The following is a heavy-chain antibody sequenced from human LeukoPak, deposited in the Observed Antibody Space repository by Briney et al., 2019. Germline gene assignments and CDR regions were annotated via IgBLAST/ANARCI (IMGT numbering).Heavy chain of an antibody. Sequence: SQTLSLTCAISGDSVSSNSVIWNWIRQSPSRGLEWLGRTYYRSRWYSDSAVSVRSRISIKPDTSKNQFSLQLNSVTPEDTAVYYCARAGYYDSSGYYAFDYWGQGTLVTVSS. J-gene: IGHJ4*02. CDR3: ARAGYYDSSGYYAFDY. V-gene: IGHV6-1*01. CDR2: TYYRSRWYS. CDR1: GDSVSSNSVI. D-gene: IGHD3-22*01.